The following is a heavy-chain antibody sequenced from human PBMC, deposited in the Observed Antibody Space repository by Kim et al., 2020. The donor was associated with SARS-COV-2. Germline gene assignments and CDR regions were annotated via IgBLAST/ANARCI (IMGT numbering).Heavy chain of an antibody. J-gene: IGHJ6*02. CDR1: GFTFSSYG. Sequence: GGSLRLSCAASGFTFSSYGMHWVRQAPGKGLEWVAVIWYDGSNKYYADSVKGRFTISRDNSKNTLYLQMNSLRAEDTAVYYCAREVYCSGGSCPYYYYGMGVWGRGTTVTVSS. V-gene: IGHV3-33*01. CDR2: IWYDGSNK. CDR3: AREVYCSGGSCPYYYYGMGV. D-gene: IGHD2-15*01.